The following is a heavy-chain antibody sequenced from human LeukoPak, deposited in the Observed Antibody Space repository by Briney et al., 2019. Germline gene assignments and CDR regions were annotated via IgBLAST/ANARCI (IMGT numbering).Heavy chain of an antibody. J-gene: IGHJ4*02. V-gene: IGHV1-2*06. Sequence: ASVKVSCKASGYTFTGYYMHWVRQAPGQGLEWMGRINPNSGGTNYAQKFQGRVTMTRDASISTAYMELSRLRSDDTAVYYCARGNYGSGSYYPLWGQGTLVTVSS. CDR3: ARGNYGSGSYYPL. D-gene: IGHD3-10*01. CDR1: GYTFTGYY. CDR2: INPNSGGT.